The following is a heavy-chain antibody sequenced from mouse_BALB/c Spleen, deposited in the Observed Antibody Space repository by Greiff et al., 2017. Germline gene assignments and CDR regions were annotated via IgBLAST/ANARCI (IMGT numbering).Heavy chain of an antibody. Sequence: EVKVVESGGGLVKPGGSLKLSCAASGFTFSSYAMSWVRQSPEKRLEWVAEISSGGSYTYYPDTVTGRFTISRDNAKNTLYLEMSSLRSEDTAMYYCARKTTVVGRGWYFDVWGAGTTVTVSS. J-gene: IGHJ1*01. V-gene: IGHV5-9-4*01. CDR1: GFTFSSYA. CDR2: ISSGGSYT. D-gene: IGHD1-1*01. CDR3: ARKTTVVGRGWYFDV.